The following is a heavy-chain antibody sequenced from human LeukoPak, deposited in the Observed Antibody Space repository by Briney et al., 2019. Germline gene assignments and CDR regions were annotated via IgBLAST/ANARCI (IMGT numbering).Heavy chain of an antibody. J-gene: IGHJ4*02. CDR2: IYYIGST. D-gene: IGHD1-26*01. CDR3: AGVVGATGSSDY. V-gene: IGHV4-59*01. Sequence: NTSETLSLTCTVSGGSISSDYWSWIRQPPGKGLEWIGYIYYIGSTNYNPSLKSRITISVDTSKSHFSLKLSSVTAADTAVYYCAGVVGATGSSDYWGQGTLVTVSS. CDR1: GGSISSDY.